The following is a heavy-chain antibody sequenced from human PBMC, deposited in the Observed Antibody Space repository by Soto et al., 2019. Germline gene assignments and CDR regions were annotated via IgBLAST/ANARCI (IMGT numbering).Heavy chain of an antibody. CDR1: GGTFSSYA. CDR3: VSAGTVGAAFDY. Sequence: GASVKVSCKASGGTFSSYAISWVRQAPGQGLEWMGGIIPIFGTANYAQKFQGRVTITADESTSTAYMELSSLRAEDTAVYYCVSAGTVGAAFDYWGQGTLVTVSS. CDR2: IIPIFGTA. V-gene: IGHV1-69*13. J-gene: IGHJ4*02. D-gene: IGHD1-26*01.